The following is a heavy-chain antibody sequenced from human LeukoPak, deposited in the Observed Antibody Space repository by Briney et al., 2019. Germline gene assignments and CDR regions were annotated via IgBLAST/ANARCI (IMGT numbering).Heavy chain of an antibody. CDR3: AIPSSYDGSRYYHAY. Sequence: GGSLRLSCAASGISFASYWVTWVRQTPGKGLEWVANIGQDGIETVYEGSVKGRFTISRDNARNLLFLQMNSLRADDTAVYYCAIPSSYDGSRYYHAYWGQGTLVSVSS. J-gene: IGHJ4*02. D-gene: IGHD3-22*01. CDR2: IGQDGIET. CDR1: GISFASYW. V-gene: IGHV3-7*01.